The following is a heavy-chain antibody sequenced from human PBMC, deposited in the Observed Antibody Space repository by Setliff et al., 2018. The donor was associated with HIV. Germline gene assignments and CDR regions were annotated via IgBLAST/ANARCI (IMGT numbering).Heavy chain of an antibody. Sequence: PGESLKTSCKGVGYRFTSHWIAWVRQMPGKGLEWIGNIYPGDFETRYSPSFHSQVTFSADTTVDTADLQWNTLKASDTAMYYRAREIRTIEGGVLDIWGQGTSVTVSS. V-gene: IGHV5-51*01. D-gene: IGHD3-16*01. CDR1: GYRFTSHW. CDR3: AREIRTIEGGVLDI. J-gene: IGHJ3*02. CDR2: IYPGDFET.